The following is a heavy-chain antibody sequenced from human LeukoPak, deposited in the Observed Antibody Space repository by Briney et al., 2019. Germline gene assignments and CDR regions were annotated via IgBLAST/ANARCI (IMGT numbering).Heavy chain of an antibody. CDR2: FDPEDGET. J-gene: IGHJ4*02. CDR3: ARRWRFGESEFDY. V-gene: IGHV1-24*01. D-gene: IGHD3-10*01. Sequence: ASVKVSCKVSGYTLTELSMHWVRQAPGKGLEWMGGFDPEDGETIYAQKFQGRVTITRNTSISTTYMELSSLRSEDTAVYYCARRWRFGESEFDYWGQGTLVTVSS. CDR1: GYTLTELS.